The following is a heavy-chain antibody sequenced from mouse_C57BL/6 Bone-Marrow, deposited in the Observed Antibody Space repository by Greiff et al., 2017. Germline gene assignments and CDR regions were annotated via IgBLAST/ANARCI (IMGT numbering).Heavy chain of an antibody. Sequence: QVQLQQPGTELVMPGASVKLSCKASGYTFTSYWMHWVKQRPGQGLEWIGNINPSNGGTNYNEKFKSKATLTVAKSSSTAYMQLSSLTSEDSAVYSGAMGAAVVATQYYAMDYWGQGTSVTVSS. V-gene: IGHV1-53*01. CDR1: GYTFTSYW. CDR2: INPSNGGT. J-gene: IGHJ4*01. D-gene: IGHD1-1*01. CDR3: AMGAAVVATQYYAMDY.